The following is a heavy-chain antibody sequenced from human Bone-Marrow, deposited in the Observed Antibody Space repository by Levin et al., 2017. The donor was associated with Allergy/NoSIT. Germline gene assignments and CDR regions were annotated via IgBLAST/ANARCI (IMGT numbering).Heavy chain of an antibody. CDR2: IWYDGSNK. J-gene: IGHJ6*03. Sequence: GESLKISCAASGFTFSSYGMHWVRQAPGKGLEWVAVIWYDGSNKYYADSVKGRFTISRDNSKNTLYLQMNSLRAEDTAVYYCARGRYDFWSGYYPTYYYYMDVWGKGTTVTVSS. V-gene: IGHV3-33*01. D-gene: IGHD3-3*01. CDR3: ARGRYDFWSGYYPTYYYYMDV. CDR1: GFTFSSYG.